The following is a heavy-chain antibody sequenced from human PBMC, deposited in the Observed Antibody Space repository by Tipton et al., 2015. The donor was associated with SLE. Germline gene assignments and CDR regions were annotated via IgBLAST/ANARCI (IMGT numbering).Heavy chain of an antibody. J-gene: IGHJ6*02. Sequence: TLSLTCIVSGDSITNDDHYWSWIRQPPGKGLEWIGYIDDSGNTDYTPSLKSRVTISVDTSKNQFSLKLSSVTAADTAVYYCASMIVVIPVEARRDGMDVWGQGTTVTVSS. V-gene: IGHV4-61*08. D-gene: IGHD2-2*01. CDR2: IDDSGNT. CDR3: ASMIVVIPVEARRDGMDV. CDR1: GDSITNDDHY.